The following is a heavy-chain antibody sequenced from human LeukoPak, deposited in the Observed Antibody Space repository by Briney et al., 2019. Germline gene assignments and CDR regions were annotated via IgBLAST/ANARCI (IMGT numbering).Heavy chain of an antibody. Sequence: PSETLSLTCTVSGGSISSGDYYWSWIRQPPGKGLEWIGYIYYSGSTYYNPSLKSRVTISVDTSKNQFSLKLSSVTAADTAVYYCARVTRYCSSTNCSYYYYYGMDVWGQGTTVTVSS. J-gene: IGHJ6*02. CDR2: IYYSGST. CDR3: ARVTRYCSSTNCSYYYYYGMDV. V-gene: IGHV4-30-4*01. D-gene: IGHD2-2*01. CDR1: GGSISSGDYY.